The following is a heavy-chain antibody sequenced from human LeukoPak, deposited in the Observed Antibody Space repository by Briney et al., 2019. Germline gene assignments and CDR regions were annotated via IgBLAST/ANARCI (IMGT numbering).Heavy chain of an antibody. CDR2: ISWNSGGI. CDR3: TKARGGMIVVVGFDY. J-gene: IGHJ4*02. Sequence: HPGGSLRLSCAASGFTFDDYAMHWVRQAPGKGLEWVSGISWNSGGIGYADSVKGRFTISRDNAKDSLYLQMNSLRAEDTALYYCTKARGGMIVVVGFDYWGQGTLVTVSS. CDR1: GFTFDDYA. V-gene: IGHV3-9*01. D-gene: IGHD3-22*01.